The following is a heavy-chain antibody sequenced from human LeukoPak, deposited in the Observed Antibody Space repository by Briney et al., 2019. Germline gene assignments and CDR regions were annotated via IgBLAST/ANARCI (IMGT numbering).Heavy chain of an antibody. J-gene: IGHJ6*02. CDR3: ARGDYDLSGSYHYGMDV. CDR1: GFTFNSYT. D-gene: IGHD3-10*01. CDR2: MSSDGNEK. Sequence: GGSLRLSCAAPGFTFNSYTMHWVRQAPGKGLEWVAVMSSDGNEKFYAEYVKGRFTISRDNSENTLYLEMNSLRGEDTAVYYCARGDYDLSGSYHYGMDVWGQGTTVTVSS. V-gene: IGHV3-30-3*01.